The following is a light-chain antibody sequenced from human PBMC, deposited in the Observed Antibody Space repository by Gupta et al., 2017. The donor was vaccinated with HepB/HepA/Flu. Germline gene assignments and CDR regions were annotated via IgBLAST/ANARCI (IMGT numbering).Light chain of an antibody. J-gene: IGLJ2*01. Sequence: QSALTQPPSVSGSPGPSVTISCTGTSTDIGSFNRVSWYQQPPGTAPNLMIYEVSNRPAGVPDRFSGSKSGNTASLTISGLQEEDEADYYCNSYTSSSTLVFGGGTKLTVL. CDR1: STDIGSFNR. V-gene: IGLV2-18*02. CDR2: EVS. CDR3: NSYTSSSTLV.